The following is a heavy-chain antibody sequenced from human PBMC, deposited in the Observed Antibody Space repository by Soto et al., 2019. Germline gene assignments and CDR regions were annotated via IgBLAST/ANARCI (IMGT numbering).Heavy chain of an antibody. CDR2: INHSGST. CDR3: AGIRGYSQPYFDY. Sequence: QVQLQQWGAGLLKPSETLSLTCAVYGGSFSGYYWSWIRQPPGKGLEWIGEINHSGSTNYNPSLKSRAXXPXAXXKNQLSLKLSSVTAADTAVYYCAGIRGYSQPYFDYWGQGTLVTVSS. V-gene: IGHV4-34*01. CDR1: GGSFSGYY. D-gene: IGHD5-18*01. J-gene: IGHJ4*02.